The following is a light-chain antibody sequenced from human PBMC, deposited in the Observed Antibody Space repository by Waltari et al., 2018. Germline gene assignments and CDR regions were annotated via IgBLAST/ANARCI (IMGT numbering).Light chain of an antibody. CDR3: SSYTSSSTLYV. J-gene: IGLJ1*01. Sequence: QSALTQPASVSGSPGQSITISCTGTSSDVGGYNYVAWYQQHPGKAPNLMIYELSNRPAGVSNRFSRAKCGNPASLTISGLQAEDEADYYCSSYTSSSTLYVFGTGTKVTVL. CDR2: ELS. CDR1: SSDVGGYNY. V-gene: IGLV2-14*01.